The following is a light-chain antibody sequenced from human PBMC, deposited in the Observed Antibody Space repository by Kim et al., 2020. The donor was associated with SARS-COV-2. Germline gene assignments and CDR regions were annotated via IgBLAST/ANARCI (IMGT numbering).Light chain of an antibody. J-gene: IGKJ1*01. CDR3: HTYSGDPRT. Sequence: DIQMTQSPSTLSASVGDRVTITCRASQSINTWLAWHQQKPGKAPRLLIYKASSLGSGVPSRFSGSGSGTEFTLTISSLQPDDFATYYCHTYSGDPRTFGQGTKVDIK. CDR2: KAS. CDR1: QSINTW. V-gene: IGKV1-5*03.